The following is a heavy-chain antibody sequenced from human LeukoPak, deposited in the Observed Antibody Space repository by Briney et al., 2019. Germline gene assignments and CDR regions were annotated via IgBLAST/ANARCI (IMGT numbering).Heavy chain of an antibody. CDR2: ISSSGSTI. D-gene: IGHD5-24*01. CDR3: ARGGHLGMATIGYFDY. J-gene: IGHJ4*02. CDR1: GFTFSDYY. Sequence: GGSLRLSCAASGFTFSDYYMSWIRQAPGKGLEWVSYISSSGSTIYYADSVKGRFTISRDNAKNSLYLQMNSLRAEDTSVYYCARGGHLGMATIGYFDYWGQGTLVTVSS. V-gene: IGHV3-11*04.